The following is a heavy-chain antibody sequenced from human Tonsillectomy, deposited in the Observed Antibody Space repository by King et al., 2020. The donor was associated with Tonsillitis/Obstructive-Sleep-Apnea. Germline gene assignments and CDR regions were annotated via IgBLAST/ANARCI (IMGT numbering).Heavy chain of an antibody. D-gene: IGHD2-15*01. V-gene: IGHV1-69*09. CDR2: IIPMFGIT. Sequence: QLVQSGAEVKKPGSSVKVSCKASGGTFSSYAICWVRQAPGQGPEWMGRIIPMFGITNYAQKFQGRVTITADKSTSTAYMELSSLRSEDTAVYYCARGEGDIVALYYMDVWGKGTTVTVSS. J-gene: IGHJ6*03. CDR1: GGTFSSYA. CDR3: ARGEGDIVALYYMDV.